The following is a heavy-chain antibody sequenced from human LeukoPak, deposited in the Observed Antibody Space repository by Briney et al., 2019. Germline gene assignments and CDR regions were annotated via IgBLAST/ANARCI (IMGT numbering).Heavy chain of an antibody. CDR1: GYTFTNYG. Sequence: GASVKVSCKASGYTFTNYGISWVREAPGQGLEWMGWISAYNGNTNYAQKFQDRVTMTTDISTNTAYMELRSLRSDDTAFYYCARDAYEVGVIVNNFDYWGQGTLVTVSS. V-gene: IGHV1-18*01. D-gene: IGHD3-16*02. J-gene: IGHJ4*02. CDR3: ARDAYEVGVIVNNFDY. CDR2: ISAYNGNT.